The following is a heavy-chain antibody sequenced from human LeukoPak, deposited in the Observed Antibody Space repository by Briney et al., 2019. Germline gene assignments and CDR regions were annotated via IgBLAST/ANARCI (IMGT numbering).Heavy chain of an antibody. D-gene: IGHD5-18*01. CDR2: IKQDGSER. CDR3: ARDDHTSSSN. Sequence: GGSLRLSCAASGFTFRSYWMSWVRQAPGKGLEWVANIKQDGSERYYVDSVKGRFTISRDNAKNSLYLQMNSLRAEDTAMYYCARDDHTSSSNWGQGTLVTVSS. CDR1: GFTFRSYW. J-gene: IGHJ4*02. V-gene: IGHV3-7*05.